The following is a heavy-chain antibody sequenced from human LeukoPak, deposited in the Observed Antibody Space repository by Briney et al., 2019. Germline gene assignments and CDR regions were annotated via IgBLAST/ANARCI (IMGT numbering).Heavy chain of an antibody. D-gene: IGHD6-13*01. Sequence: SETLSLTCTVSGGSISSYYWSWIRQPPGKGLEWIGYIYYSGSTNYNPSLKSRVTISVDTSKNQFSLKLSSVTAADTAVYYCAKDRQEQQSKFDYWGQGTLVTVSS. CDR1: GGSISSYY. J-gene: IGHJ4*02. CDR3: AKDRQEQQSKFDY. CDR2: IYYSGST. V-gene: IGHV4-59*01.